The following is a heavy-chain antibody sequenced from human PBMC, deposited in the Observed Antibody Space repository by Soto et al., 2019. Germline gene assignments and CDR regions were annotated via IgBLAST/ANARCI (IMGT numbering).Heavy chain of an antibody. D-gene: IGHD6-13*01. V-gene: IGHV4-34*01. J-gene: IGHJ4*02. CDR1: GGSFSGYY. Sequence: QVQLQQWGAGLLKPSETLSLTCAVYGGSFSGYYWSWIRQPPGKGLEWIGEINHSGSPNYNPSLKRRVTISVEPSKNPFSLKLSSVTAADTAVYCWARRPRMAAAGNFDYWGQGTLVTVSS. CDR2: INHSGSP. CDR3: ARRPRMAAAGNFDY.